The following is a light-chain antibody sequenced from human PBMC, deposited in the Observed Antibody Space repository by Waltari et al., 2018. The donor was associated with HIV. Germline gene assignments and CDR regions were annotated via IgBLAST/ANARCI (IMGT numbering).Light chain of an antibody. CDR1: SSDVGGYNY. Sequence: QSALTQPASVSGSPGQSLTISCTGTSSDVGGYNYVSWYQQHPGKAPKLRIYDVSNRPSGVSNRFSGSKSGNTASLTISGLQAEDEADYYCSSYTSSSTLKVFGGGTKLTVL. J-gene: IGLJ3*02. V-gene: IGLV2-14*01. CDR3: SSYTSSSTLKV. CDR2: DVS.